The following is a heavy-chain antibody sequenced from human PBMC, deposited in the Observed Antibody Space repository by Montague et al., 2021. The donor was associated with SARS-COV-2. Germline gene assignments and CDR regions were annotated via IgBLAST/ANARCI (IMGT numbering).Heavy chain of an antibody. CDR3: ARGQSGITMIVVAILGVEFYFDN. D-gene: IGHD3-22*01. CDR1: GGSFGGYY. Sequence: SETLSLTCAVYGGSFGGYYWSWIRRPPGKGLEWIGEINDSGSTKYNPSLRSRFIMSVDRSKNQVSLKVNAVTAADTAVYYCARGQSGITMIVVAILGVEFYFDNWGQGTLVTVSS. CDR2: INDSGST. V-gene: IGHV4-34*01. J-gene: IGHJ4*02.